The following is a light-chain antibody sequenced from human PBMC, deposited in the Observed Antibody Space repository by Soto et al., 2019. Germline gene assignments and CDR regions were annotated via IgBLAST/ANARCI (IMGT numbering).Light chain of an antibody. CDR2: SFN. CDR1: RSNIGSNT. CDR3: AAWDDSLTGYV. V-gene: IGLV1-44*01. Sequence: QSVLTQPPSASGTPGQRCTISCSGSRSNIGSNTVTWYQQPQGTAPKLLIYSFNQRPSGVPDRFSGSNSGSSDSLAISGLQYEDEADYYCAAWDDSLTGYVFGTGTKVTVL. J-gene: IGLJ1*01.